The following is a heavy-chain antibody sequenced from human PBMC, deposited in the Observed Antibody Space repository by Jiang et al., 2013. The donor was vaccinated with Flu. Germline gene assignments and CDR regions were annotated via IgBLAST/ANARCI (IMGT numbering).Heavy chain of an antibody. V-gene: IGHV6-1*01. D-gene: IGHD6-13*01. CDR2: TYYRSKWYN. CDR3: ARDRPKNIAAAGYYGMDV. Sequence: TLSLTCAISGDSVSSNSAAWNWMRQSPSRGLEWLGRTYYRSKWYNDYAVSVKSRITINPDTSKNQFSLQLNSVTPEDTAVYYCARDRPKNIAAAGYYGMDVWGQGTTVTVSS. J-gene: IGHJ6*02. CDR1: GDSVSSNSAA.